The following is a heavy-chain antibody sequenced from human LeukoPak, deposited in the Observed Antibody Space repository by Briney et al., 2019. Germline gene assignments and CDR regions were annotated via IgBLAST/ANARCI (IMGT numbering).Heavy chain of an antibody. CDR1: GFTVSSNY. D-gene: IGHD3-10*01. CDR3: ARYYGSGSDPFDY. J-gene: IGHJ4*02. Sequence: QTGGSLRLSCAASGFTVSSNYMSWVRQAPGKGLEWVSVIYSGGSTYYADSVKGRFTISRDNAKNSLYLQMNSLRAEDTAVYYCARYYGSGSDPFDYWGQGTLVTVSS. CDR2: IYSGGST. V-gene: IGHV3-53*01.